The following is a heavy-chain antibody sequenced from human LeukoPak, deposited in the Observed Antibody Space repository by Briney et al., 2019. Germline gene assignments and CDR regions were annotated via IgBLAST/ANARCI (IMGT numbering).Heavy chain of an antibody. D-gene: IGHD5-24*01. Sequence: GGSLRLSCAASGFTFSSYAMSWVRQAPGKGLEWVSGISGRGDNTSYADSVKGRFTISRDNSKNTLYLQMNSLRAEDTAVYYCAKRPRWLQFHYWGQGTPVTVSS. CDR2: ISGRGDNT. V-gene: IGHV3-23*01. CDR3: AKRPRWLQFHY. CDR1: GFTFSSYA. J-gene: IGHJ4*02.